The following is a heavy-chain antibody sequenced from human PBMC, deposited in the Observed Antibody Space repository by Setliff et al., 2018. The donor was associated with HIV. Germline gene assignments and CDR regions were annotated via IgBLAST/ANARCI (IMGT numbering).Heavy chain of an antibody. CDR1: GFTFSSYS. J-gene: IGHJ4*02. CDR3: ARDSDGYKKGASFDY. CDR2: ISSSSSYI. V-gene: IGHV3-21*01. Sequence: LRLSCAASGFTFSSYSMNWVRQAPGKGLEWVSSISSSSSYIYYADSVKGRFTISRDNAKNSLYLQMNSLRAEDTAVYYCARDSDGYKKGASFDYWGQGTLVTVSS. D-gene: IGHD5-12*01.